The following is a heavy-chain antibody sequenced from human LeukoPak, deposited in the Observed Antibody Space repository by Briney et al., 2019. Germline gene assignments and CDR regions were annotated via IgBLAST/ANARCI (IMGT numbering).Heavy chain of an antibody. V-gene: IGHV3-23*01. J-gene: IGHJ4*02. Sequence: PGGSLRLSCAASGFTFSSYAMSWVRQAPGKGLEWVSAISGSGGSTYYADSVKGRFTISRDNSKNTLYLQMNSLRAEDTAVYYCAKDLAGYYDFWSGYPNFDYWGQGTLVTVSS. CDR1: GFTFSSYA. CDR2: ISGSGGST. D-gene: IGHD3-3*01. CDR3: AKDLAGYYDFWSGYPNFDY.